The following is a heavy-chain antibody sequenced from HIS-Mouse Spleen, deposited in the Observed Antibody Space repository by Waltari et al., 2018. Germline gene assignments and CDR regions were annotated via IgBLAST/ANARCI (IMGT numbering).Heavy chain of an antibody. J-gene: IGHJ2*01. Sequence: QLQLQESGPGLVKPSEPLSLTCTVSGGSISSSSYYWGWIRPPPGKGLEWIGGIYYSGSTYYNPSLKSRVTISVDTSKNQFSLKLSSVTAADTAVYYCAREIPYSSSWYDWYFDLWGRGTLVTVSS. CDR2: IYYSGST. D-gene: IGHD6-13*01. CDR1: GGSISSSSYY. V-gene: IGHV4-39*07. CDR3: AREIPYSSSWYDWYFDL.